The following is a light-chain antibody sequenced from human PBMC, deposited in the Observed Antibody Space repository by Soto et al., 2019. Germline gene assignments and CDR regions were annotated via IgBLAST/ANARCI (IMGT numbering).Light chain of an antibody. V-gene: IGLV2-8*01. J-gene: IGLJ3*02. CDR3: SSYAGSKNLV. CDR2: EVN. Sequence: QSALTQPPSASGSPGQSVTISCTGTSSDVGGYNSVSWYQQHPGKAPNLMIYEVNKRPSGVPDGFSASKSDNTASLTVSGLQAEDEADYYCSSYAGSKNLVFGGGTKLTVL. CDR1: SSDVGGYNS.